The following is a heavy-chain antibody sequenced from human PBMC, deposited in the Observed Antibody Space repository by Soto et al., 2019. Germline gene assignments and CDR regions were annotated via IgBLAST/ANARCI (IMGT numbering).Heavy chain of an antibody. CDR1: VFTFSSSA. Sequence: VGSLRLSCVVSVFTFSSSALSCVRHSPGKGLEWVSAISANGQGIYYADSVWGRFTISRDNSKNTIFLHMDSLRAEDTAVYYCARDRSYTRDLFHCWGQGTPVTVSS. V-gene: IGHV3-23*01. CDR2: ISANGQGI. J-gene: IGHJ4*02. CDR3: ARDRSYTRDLFHC. D-gene: IGHD1-26*01.